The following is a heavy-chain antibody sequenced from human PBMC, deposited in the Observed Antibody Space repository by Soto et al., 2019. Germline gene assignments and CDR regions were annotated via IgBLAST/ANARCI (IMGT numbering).Heavy chain of an antibody. J-gene: IGHJ6*02. CDR2: ISAYNGNT. CDR3: ARDHREPRYYYYYGMDV. D-gene: IGHD1-1*01. Sequence: QVQLVQSGAEVKKPGASVKVSCKASGYTFTNYGISWVRQAPGQGLEWMGWISAYNGNTNYAQKLQGRVTMTTDPSTSTAYMELRSLRSDDTAVYYCARDHREPRYYYYYGMDVWGQGTTVTVSS. CDR1: GYTFTNYG. V-gene: IGHV1-18*01.